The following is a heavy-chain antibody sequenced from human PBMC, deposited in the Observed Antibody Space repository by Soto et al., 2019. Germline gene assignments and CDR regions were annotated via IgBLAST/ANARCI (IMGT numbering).Heavy chain of an antibody. CDR1: GYTFTSYG. V-gene: IGHV1-18*01. D-gene: IGHD3-9*01. CDR3: TTWGIVLRYFDWLSDFDY. Sequence: ASVKVSCKASGYTFTSYGISWVRQAPGQGLEWMGWISAYNGNTNYAQKLQGRVTMTTDTSTSTAYMELRSLRSDDTAVYYCTTWGIVLRYFDWLSDFDYWGQGTLVTVSS. J-gene: IGHJ4*02. CDR2: ISAYNGNT.